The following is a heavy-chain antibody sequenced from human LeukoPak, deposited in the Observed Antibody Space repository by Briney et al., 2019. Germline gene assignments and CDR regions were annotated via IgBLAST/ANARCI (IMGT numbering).Heavy chain of an antibody. D-gene: IGHD2-2*01. V-gene: IGHV4-59*01. CDR2: VYYTGST. CDR3: ARARYANAWYAFDI. Sequence: SETLSLTCPVSGGSISNFYYWTWIRQPPGKGLEWIGYVYYTGSTNFNPSLKSRVTMSLDTSRNQFSLKLTSLTAADTAVHYCARARYANAWYAFDIWGHGTMVTVSS. CDR1: GGSISNFYY. J-gene: IGHJ3*02.